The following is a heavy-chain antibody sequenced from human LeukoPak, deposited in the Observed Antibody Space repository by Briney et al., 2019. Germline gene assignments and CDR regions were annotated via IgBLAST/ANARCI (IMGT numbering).Heavy chain of an antibody. CDR1: GYTFTGYY. CDR3: AGEEGIAAAAAIYYYGMDV. Sequence: SVKVSCKASGYTFTGYYMHWVRQAPGQGLEWMGRIIPILGIANYAQKFQGRVTITADKSTSTAYMELSSLRPEDTAVYYCAGEEGIAAAAAIYYYGMDVWGQGTTVTVSS. J-gene: IGHJ6*02. D-gene: IGHD6-13*01. CDR2: IIPILGIA. V-gene: IGHV1-69*04.